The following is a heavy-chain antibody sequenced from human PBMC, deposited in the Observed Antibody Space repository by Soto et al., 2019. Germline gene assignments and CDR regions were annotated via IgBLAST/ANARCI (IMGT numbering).Heavy chain of an antibody. CDR3: ARGALTTYFDY. J-gene: IGHJ4*02. CDR1: GGSVSSYY. CDR2: IYNSGST. Sequence: LSLTCTVSGGSVSSYYLSWIRQPPGKGLDWIGYIYNSGSTNYNPSLKSRVTISVDTSKNQFSLKLSSVTAADTAVYYCARGALTTYFDYWGQGTLVTVSS. V-gene: IGHV4-59*02.